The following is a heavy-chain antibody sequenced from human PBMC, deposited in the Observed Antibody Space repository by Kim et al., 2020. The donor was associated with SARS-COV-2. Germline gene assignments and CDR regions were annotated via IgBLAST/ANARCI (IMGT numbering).Heavy chain of an antibody. V-gene: IGHV3-30*04. CDR3: ARGYGGQVYYYGMDV. J-gene: IGHJ6*02. CDR1: GFTFSSYA. D-gene: IGHD3-10*01. CDR2: ISYDGSNK. Sequence: GGSLRLSCAASGFTFSSYAMHWVRQAPGKGLEWVAVISYDGSNKYYADSVKGRFTISRDNSKNTLYLQMNSLRAEDTAVYYCARGYGGQVYYYGMDVWGQGTTVTVSS.